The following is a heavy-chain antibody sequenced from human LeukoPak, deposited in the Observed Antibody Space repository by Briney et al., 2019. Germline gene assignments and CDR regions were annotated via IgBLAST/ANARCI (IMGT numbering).Heavy chain of an antibody. CDR3: ASTGVIVGDYFDY. CDR2: ISSSSSTI. D-gene: IGHD1-26*01. Sequence: GGSLRLSCAASGFTFSSYSMNWVRQAPGKGLEWVSYISSSSSTIYYADSVKGRFTISRDNSKNTLYLQMNSLRAEDTAVYYCASTGVIVGDYFDYWGQGTLVTVSS. CDR1: GFTFSSYS. V-gene: IGHV3-48*01. J-gene: IGHJ4*02.